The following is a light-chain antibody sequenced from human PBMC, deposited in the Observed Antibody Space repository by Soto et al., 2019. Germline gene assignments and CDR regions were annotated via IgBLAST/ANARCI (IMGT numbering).Light chain of an antibody. CDR2: EDT. V-gene: IGLV2-14*02. J-gene: IGLJ2*01. Sequence: QSALTQPASVSGSPGQSITISCTGSPDLVSWYQQHPGSAPKLLIDEDTKRPSAVSERFSGSRSGNTASLTISGLQAEDEAEYYCSSYTGSSINTVVFGGGTKLTVL. CDR3: SSYTGSSINTVV. CDR1: SPDL.